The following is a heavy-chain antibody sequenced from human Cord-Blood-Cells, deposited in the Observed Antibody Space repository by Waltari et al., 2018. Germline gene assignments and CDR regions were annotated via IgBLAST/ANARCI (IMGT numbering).Heavy chain of an antibody. CDR3: ARLKGYSGSYYNAFDI. V-gene: IGHV4-34*01. D-gene: IGHD1-26*01. Sequence: QVQLQQWGAGLLKPSETLSLTCAVYGGSFSGYYWSWIRQPPGKGLEWIGEINHSGSTNSNPSLESRVTISVDTSKNQFSLKLSSVTAADTAVYYCARLKGYSGSYYNAFDIWGQGTMVTVSS. CDR2: INHSGST. CDR1: GGSFSGYY. J-gene: IGHJ3*02.